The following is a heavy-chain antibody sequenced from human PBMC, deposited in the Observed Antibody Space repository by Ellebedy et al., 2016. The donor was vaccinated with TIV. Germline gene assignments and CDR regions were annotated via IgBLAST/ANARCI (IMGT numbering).Heavy chain of an antibody. J-gene: IGHJ3*02. CDR1: GYTLTELS. CDR3: ARDPGGTYPNDAFDI. D-gene: IGHD1-26*01. Sequence: ASVKVSXXVSGYTLTELSMHWVRQAPGKGLEWMGGFDPEDGETIYAQKFQGRVTMTTDTSTSTAYMELRSLRSDDTAVYYCARDPGGTYPNDAFDIWGQGTLVTVS. CDR2: FDPEDGET. V-gene: IGHV1-24*01.